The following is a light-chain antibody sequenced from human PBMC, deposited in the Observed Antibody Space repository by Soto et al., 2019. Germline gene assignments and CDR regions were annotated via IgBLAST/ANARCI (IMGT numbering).Light chain of an antibody. CDR2: AAS. Sequence: DIQMTQAPSFVSAFVGDRVTITCRASQVISSWLAWYQQKPGKAPTLLIYAASSLQSGVPSRFSGSESGTDFTLTISSLQPEDSATYYCQQASSFPLTVGGGTKVEIK. J-gene: IGKJ4*01. V-gene: IGKV1-12*01. CDR3: QQASSFPLT. CDR1: QVISSW.